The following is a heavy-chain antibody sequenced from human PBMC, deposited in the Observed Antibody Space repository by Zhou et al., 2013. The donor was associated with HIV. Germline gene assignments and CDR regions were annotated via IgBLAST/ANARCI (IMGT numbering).Heavy chain of an antibody. J-gene: IGHJ5*02. V-gene: IGHV1-69*04. D-gene: IGHD2-21*01. CDR2: IIPILGIA. CDR1: GGTFSSYA. CDR3: ARGDVALWAWFDP. Sequence: QVQLVQSGAEVKKPGSSVKVSCKASGGTFSSYAISWVRQAPGQGLEWMGRIIPILGIANYAQKFQGRVTITADKSTSTAYMELSSLRSEDTAVYYCARGDVALWAWFDPWGQGTLVTVSS.